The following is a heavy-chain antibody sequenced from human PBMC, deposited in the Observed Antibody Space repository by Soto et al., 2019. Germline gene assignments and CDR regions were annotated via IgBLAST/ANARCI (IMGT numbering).Heavy chain of an antibody. V-gene: IGHV1-69*06. CDR1: RGSLSSYA. Sequence: GXSGKCCGESSRGSLSSYAISWLRQAPVQGLEWMGGIIPIFGTATYAQKFQGRVTIIADKSTSTAYMELSSLRSEDTAVYYCARAGPVAGNHAFDIWGQGTLVTVSS. CDR2: IIPIFGTA. CDR3: ARAGPVAGNHAFDI. D-gene: IGHD6-19*01. J-gene: IGHJ3*02.